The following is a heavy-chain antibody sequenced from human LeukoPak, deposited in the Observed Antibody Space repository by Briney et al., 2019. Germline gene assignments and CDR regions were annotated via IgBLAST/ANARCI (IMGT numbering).Heavy chain of an antibody. V-gene: IGHV1-18*01. D-gene: IGHD3-22*01. J-gene: IGHJ4*02. CDR3: ARVSGYDSSGYYY. CDR2: ISAYNGNT. Sequence: GSSVKVSCKASGGTFSSYAISWVRQASGQGLEWMGWISAYNGNTNYAQKLQGRVTMTTDTSTSTAYMELRSLRSDDTAVYYCARVSGYDSSGYYYWGQGTLVTVSS. CDR1: GGTFSSYA.